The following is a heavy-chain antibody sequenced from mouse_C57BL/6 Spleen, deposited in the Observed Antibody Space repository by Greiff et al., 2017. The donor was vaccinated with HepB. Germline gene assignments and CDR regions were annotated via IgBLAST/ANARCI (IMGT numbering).Heavy chain of an antibody. D-gene: IGHD1-1*01. Sequence: DVKLVESGGGLVQPGGSMKLSCAASGFTFSDAWMDWVRQSPEKGLEWVAEIRNKANNHATYYAESVKGRFTISRDDSKSSVYLQMNSLRAEDTGIYYCTRPWGSSWYYAMDYWGQGTSVTVSS. CDR1: GFTFSDAW. CDR2: IRNKANNHAT. J-gene: IGHJ4*01. V-gene: IGHV6-6*01. CDR3: TRPWGSSWYYAMDY.